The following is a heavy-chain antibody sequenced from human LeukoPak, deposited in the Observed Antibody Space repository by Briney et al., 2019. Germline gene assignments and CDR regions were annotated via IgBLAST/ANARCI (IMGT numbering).Heavy chain of an antibody. CDR1: GVSIISSNYY. Sequence: PSETLSLTRTVSGVSIISSNYYWGWFRQPPGKGLQWIASVFYTGTTRHNPSLKSRVTISVDTSKNEFSLSLSAVTAEDTAMYYCARRLGSSADGILKYYFDYWGQGTLVTVSS. CDR2: VFYTGTT. J-gene: IGHJ4*02. D-gene: IGHD6-13*01. V-gene: IGHV4-39*01. CDR3: ARRLGSSADGILKYYFDY.